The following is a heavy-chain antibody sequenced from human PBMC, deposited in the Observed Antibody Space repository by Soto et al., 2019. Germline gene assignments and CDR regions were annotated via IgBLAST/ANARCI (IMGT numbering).Heavy chain of an antibody. CDR2: ISGSGGST. Sequence: EVQLLESGGGLVQPGGSLRLSCAASGFTFSSYAMSWVRQAPGKGLEWVSAISGSGGSTYYADSVNGRFTISGDNSKNKLYLQMNGLTAEDTAVCYCAKIPTVVVVAGTGGFDYWGQGTLVTVSS. V-gene: IGHV3-23*01. J-gene: IGHJ4*02. CDR1: GFTFSSYA. CDR3: AKIPTVVVVAGTGGFDY. D-gene: IGHD2-15*01.